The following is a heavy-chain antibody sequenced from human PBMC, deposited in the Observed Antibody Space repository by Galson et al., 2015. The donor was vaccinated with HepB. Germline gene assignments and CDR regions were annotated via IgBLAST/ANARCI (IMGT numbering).Heavy chain of an antibody. V-gene: IGHV1-69*13. Sequence: SVKVSCTASGGSFSSYAISWVRQAPGQGLEWVGGIIPIFGTADYAQKFQDRVTVTADESTTTAYMELSSLRSEDTAVYYCAIRERRGYSSHTEYFHHWGQGTLVTVSS. CDR3: AIRERRGYSSHTEYFHH. J-gene: IGHJ1*01. CDR2: IIPIFGTA. CDR1: GGSFSSYA. D-gene: IGHD5-18*01.